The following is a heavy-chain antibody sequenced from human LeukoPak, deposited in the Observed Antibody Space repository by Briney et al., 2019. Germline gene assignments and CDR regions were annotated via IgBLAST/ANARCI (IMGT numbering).Heavy chain of an antibody. CDR1: GFTFSSYA. V-gene: IGHV3-30-3*01. J-gene: IGHJ3*02. D-gene: IGHD3-22*01. Sequence: GGSLRLSCAAAGFTFSSYAMHWVRQAPGKGLEGVAVISYDGSNKYYADSVKGRFTISRDNSKNTLYLQMNSLRAEDTAVYYCTREGVFSPDGSGYHRDAFDIWGQGTVVTVSS. CDR2: ISYDGSNK. CDR3: TREGVFSPDGSGYHRDAFDI.